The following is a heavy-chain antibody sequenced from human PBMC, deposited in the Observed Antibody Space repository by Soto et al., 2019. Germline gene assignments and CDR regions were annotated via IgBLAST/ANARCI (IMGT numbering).Heavy chain of an antibody. CDR3: ARSITGTVSYYYGMDV. CDR1: GGTFSSYA. V-gene: IGHV1-69*12. Sequence: QVQLVQSGAEVKKPGSSVKVSCKASGGTFSSYAISWVRQAPGQGLEWMGGIIPIFGTANYAQKFQGRATITADESTSTAYMELSSLRSEDTAVYYCARSITGTVSYYYGMDVWGQGTTVTVSS. J-gene: IGHJ6*02. D-gene: IGHD1-20*01. CDR2: IIPIFGTA.